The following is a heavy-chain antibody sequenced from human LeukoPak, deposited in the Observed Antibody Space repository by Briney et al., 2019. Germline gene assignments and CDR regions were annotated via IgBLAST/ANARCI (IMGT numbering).Heavy chain of an antibody. V-gene: IGHV4-61*02. D-gene: IGHD4-23*01. CDR2: IYTSGST. Sequence: SQTLSLTCTVSGGSISSGSYYWSWIRQPAGKGLEWIGRIYTSGSTNYNPSLKSRVTISVDTSKNQFSLKLSSVTAADTAVYYCTGTDYGVNSYVWGKGTTVTVSS. CDR1: GGSISSGSYY. J-gene: IGHJ6*04. CDR3: TGTDYGVNSYV.